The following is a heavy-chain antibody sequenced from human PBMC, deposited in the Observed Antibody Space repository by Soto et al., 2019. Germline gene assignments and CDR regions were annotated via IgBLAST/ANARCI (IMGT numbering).Heavy chain of an antibody. CDR1: GFTFNTYF. Sequence: EVLLLESGGGLVQPGGSLRLSCAASGFTFNTYFMSWVRQAPGKGLEWVSAIDNGGGITIYAESVKGRFTISRDNSNNILYLQMNSLRADDTALYYCAGRTSDSGGYGHFDYWGQGTLATVSS. CDR2: IDNGGGIT. D-gene: IGHD3-10*01. CDR3: AGRTSDSGGYGHFDY. J-gene: IGHJ4*02. V-gene: IGHV3-23*01.